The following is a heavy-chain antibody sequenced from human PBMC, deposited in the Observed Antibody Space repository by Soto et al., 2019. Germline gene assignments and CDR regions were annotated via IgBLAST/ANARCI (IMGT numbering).Heavy chain of an antibody. V-gene: IGHV1-69*01. Sequence: QVRLEQSGAEVKKPGSSVRVSCQASGGALTSYPIHWVRQAPGQGLEWMGVIDPMFDTSNLAENFKARVTFTADASTKTVYMDLTSLRSDDTAVYFCATYPRPYNWIDLWGQGTLLTVSS. CDR1: GGALTSYP. CDR2: IDPMFDTS. D-gene: IGHD1-1*01. J-gene: IGHJ5*02. CDR3: ATYPRPYNWIDL.